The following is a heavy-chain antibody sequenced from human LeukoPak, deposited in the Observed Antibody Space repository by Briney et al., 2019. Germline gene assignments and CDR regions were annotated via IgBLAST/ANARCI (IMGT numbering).Heavy chain of an antibody. D-gene: IGHD3-10*01. CDR2: IYYSGST. CDR1: GGSISSYY. Sequence: SETLSLTCTVSGGSISSYYWSWIRQPPGKGLEWIGYIYYSGSTKYNPSLKSRVTISVDTSKNQLSLNLSSVTAADTAVYYCARDPYHGTGTYRYFYGMDVWGQGTTVTVSS. J-gene: IGHJ6*02. V-gene: IGHV4-59*01. CDR3: ARDPYHGTGTYRYFYGMDV.